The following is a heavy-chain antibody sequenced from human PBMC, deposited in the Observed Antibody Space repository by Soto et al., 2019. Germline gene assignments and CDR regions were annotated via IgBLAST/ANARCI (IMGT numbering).Heavy chain of an antibody. D-gene: IGHD1-20*01. CDR1: GFTFSSYG. CDR2: IWYDGSNK. CDR3: ARDRGNWNDYFDY. Sequence: GGSLRLSCAASGFTFSSYGMHWVRQAPGKGLEWVAVIWYDGSNKYYADSVKGRFTISRDNSKNTLYLQMNSLRAEDTAVYYCARDRGNWNDYFDYWGQGTLVTVSS. V-gene: IGHV3-33*01. J-gene: IGHJ4*02.